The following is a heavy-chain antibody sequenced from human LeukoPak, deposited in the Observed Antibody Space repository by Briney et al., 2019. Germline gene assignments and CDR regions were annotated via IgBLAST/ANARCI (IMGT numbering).Heavy chain of an antibody. CDR3: ARDLRYCSSTSCQIYFDY. V-gene: IGHV4-61*02. CDR2: IYTSGST. Sequence: SETLSLTCTVSGGSISSGSYYWSWIRQPAGKGLEWIGRIYTSGSTNCNPSLKSRVTISVDTSKNQFSLKLSSVTAADTAVYYCARDLRYCSSTSCQIYFDYWGQGTLVTVSS. CDR1: GGSISSGSYY. D-gene: IGHD2-2*01. J-gene: IGHJ4*02.